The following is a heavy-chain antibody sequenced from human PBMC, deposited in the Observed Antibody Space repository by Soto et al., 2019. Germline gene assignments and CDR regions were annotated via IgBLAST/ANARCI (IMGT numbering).Heavy chain of an antibody. CDR3: ATNVGSTVGPDFDY. J-gene: IGHJ4*02. CDR1: GYALATYY. Sequence: XSVKVSCKASGYALATYYMHWGREAPGQGLEWMGIIDPSGRTTNYAQKFQGRVTMTRDTSTSTVYMQLSSLRFEDTAVYYCATNVGSTVGPDFDYWGQGTLVTVSS. V-gene: IGHV1-46*01. D-gene: IGHD1-26*01. CDR2: IDPSGRTT.